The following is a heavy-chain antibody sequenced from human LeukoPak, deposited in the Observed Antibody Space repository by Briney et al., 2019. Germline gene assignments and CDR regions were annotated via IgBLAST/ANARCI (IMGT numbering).Heavy chain of an antibody. CDR1: GYTFTSYG. V-gene: IGHV1-18*01. CDR2: ISAYNGNT. D-gene: IGHD2-2*01. Sequence: ASVKVSCKASGYTFTSYGISWVRQAPGQGLEWMGWISAYNGNTNYAQKLQGRVTMTTDTSTSTAYMELRSLRSDDTAVYYCARELGYCSSTSCYFGSYYYYMDVWGKGTTVTISS. J-gene: IGHJ6*03. CDR3: ARELGYCSSTSCYFGSYYYYMDV.